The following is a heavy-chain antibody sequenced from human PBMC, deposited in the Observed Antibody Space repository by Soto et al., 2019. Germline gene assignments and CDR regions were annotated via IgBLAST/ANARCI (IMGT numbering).Heavy chain of an antibody. CDR1: GYTFTSYD. CDR2: MNPNSGNT. D-gene: IGHD3-16*01. CDR3: ARRWGKLSPGYYYYYYMDV. Sequence: QVQLVQSGAEVKKPGASVKVSCKASGYTFTSYDINWVRQATGQGLEWMGWMNPNSGNTGYAQKFQGRVTMTRNTSISTACMQLSSLRSEDTAVYYCARRWGKLSPGYYYYYYMDVWGKGSTVTVSS. V-gene: IGHV1-8*01. J-gene: IGHJ6*03.